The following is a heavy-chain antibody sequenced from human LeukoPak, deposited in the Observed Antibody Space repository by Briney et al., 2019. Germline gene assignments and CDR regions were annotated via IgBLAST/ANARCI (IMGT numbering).Heavy chain of an antibody. CDR3: AKDNFYSGRPIDY. CDR2: ISGSGGST. D-gene: IGHD1-26*01. Sequence: PGGSLRLSCAASGFTFSSSAMTWVRQAPGKGLEWVSAISGSGGSTFYTDSVKGRFTISRDNSKNTLFLQMNSLRAEDTAVYYCAKDNFYSGRPIDYWGQGTLVTVSS. V-gene: IGHV3-23*01. CDR1: GFTFSSSA. J-gene: IGHJ4*02.